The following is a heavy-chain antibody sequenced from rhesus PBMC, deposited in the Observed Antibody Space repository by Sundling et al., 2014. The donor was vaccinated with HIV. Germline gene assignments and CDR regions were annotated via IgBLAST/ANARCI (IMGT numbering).Heavy chain of an antibody. J-gene: IGHJ6*01. CDR1: GGSISSNY. D-gene: IGHD6-13*01. CDR2: ISDSGGST. Sequence: QVQLQESGPGLVKPSETLSLTCTVSGGSISSNYWSWIRQPPGKGLEWIGRISDSGGSTDYNPSLKSRVTISTDTSKNQFSLRLSSVTAADTAVYYCARERSWSLYGLDSLGQGVVVTVSS. V-gene: IGHV4-173*01. CDR3: ARERSWSLYGLDS.